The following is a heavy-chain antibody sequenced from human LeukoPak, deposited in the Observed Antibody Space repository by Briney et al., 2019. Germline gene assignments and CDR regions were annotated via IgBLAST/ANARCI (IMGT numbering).Heavy chain of an antibody. CDR1: GFTFSNAW. J-gene: IGHJ5*02. Sequence: PGGSLRLSCAASGFTFSNAWMSWVRQAPGKGLEWVANMNQDGSEKYYVDSVKGRFTISRDNAKNSLYLQMNNLRAEDTAVYYCARDKVEYYGSGSQPGKNWFDPWGQGTLVTVSS. CDR2: MNQDGSEK. CDR3: ARDKVEYYGSGSQPGKNWFDP. V-gene: IGHV3-7*01. D-gene: IGHD3-10*01.